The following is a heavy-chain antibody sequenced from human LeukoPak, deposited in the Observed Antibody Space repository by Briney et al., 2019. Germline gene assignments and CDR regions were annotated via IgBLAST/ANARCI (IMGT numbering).Heavy chain of an antibody. Sequence: TGGSLRLSCAVSWVTFRYYVKIGVRQAPGKGLEWVSTILPGGGDTYYADSVKGRFTISRDTSKNTLYLQMNTLRVEDTAVYYCVKACPEAGTFDSWGQGSLVTVSS. CDR3: VKACPEAGTFDS. CDR2: ILPGGGDT. J-gene: IGHJ4*02. CDR1: WVTFRYYV. V-gene: IGHV3-23*01. D-gene: IGHD6-13*01.